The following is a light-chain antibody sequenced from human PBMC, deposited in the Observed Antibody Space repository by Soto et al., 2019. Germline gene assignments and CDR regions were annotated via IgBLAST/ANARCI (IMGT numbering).Light chain of an antibody. V-gene: IGKV3-11*01. CDR2: DAS. CDR1: QSVSGY. J-gene: IGKJ4*01. Sequence: EIVLTQSPATLSLSPGERATLSCRASQSVSGYLAWYQQKPGQSPGILIYDASNRATGIPARFSGSGSGTDFTLPISSRVPEDFGFYYCQQRSNWPPLTFGGGTKVESK. CDR3: QQRSNWPPLT.